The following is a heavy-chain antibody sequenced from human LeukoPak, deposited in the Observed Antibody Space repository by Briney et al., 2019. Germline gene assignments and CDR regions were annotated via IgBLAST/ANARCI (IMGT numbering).Heavy chain of an antibody. CDR1: GFTFNNYA. Sequence: PGGSLRLSCAASGFTFNNYAMSWVRQAPGKGLEWVSGVSGSGGSKYYADSVKGRLTISRDKSKNTLYLQMNSLRVEDTALYYCAKDTYEVGTTNFDYWGQGTLVTVSS. V-gene: IGHV3-23*01. D-gene: IGHD1-26*01. J-gene: IGHJ4*02. CDR2: VSGSGGSK. CDR3: AKDTYEVGTTNFDY.